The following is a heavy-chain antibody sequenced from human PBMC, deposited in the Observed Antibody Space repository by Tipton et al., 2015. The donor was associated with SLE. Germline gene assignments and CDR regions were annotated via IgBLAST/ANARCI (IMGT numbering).Heavy chain of an antibody. CDR3: ARGDGYSSSWPGNWFDP. CDR1: GGSISSSSYY. Sequence: TLSLTCTVSGGSISSSSYYWGWIRQPPGKGLEWIGSIYYSGSTYYNPSLKSRVTISVDTSKNQFSLKLSSVTAADTAVYYCARGDGYSSSWPGNWFDPWGQGTLVTVSS. D-gene: IGHD6-13*01. CDR2: IYYSGST. V-gene: IGHV4-39*01. J-gene: IGHJ5*02.